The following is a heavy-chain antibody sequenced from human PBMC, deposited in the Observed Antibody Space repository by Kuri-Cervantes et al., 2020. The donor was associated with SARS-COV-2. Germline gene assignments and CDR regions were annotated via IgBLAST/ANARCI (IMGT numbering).Heavy chain of an antibody. J-gene: IGHJ5*02. CDR3: ARNSYYDFWSGHARVSNAHGAWYWFDP. D-gene: IGHD3-3*01. CDR1: GYTLTELS. Sequence: ASVKVSCKVSGYTLTELSMHWVRQAPGKGLEWMGGFDPEDGETIYAQKFQGRVTMTTDTSTSTAYMELRSLRSDDTAVYYCARNSYYDFWSGHARVSNAHGAWYWFDPWGQGTLVTVSS. V-gene: IGHV1-24*01. CDR2: FDPEDGET.